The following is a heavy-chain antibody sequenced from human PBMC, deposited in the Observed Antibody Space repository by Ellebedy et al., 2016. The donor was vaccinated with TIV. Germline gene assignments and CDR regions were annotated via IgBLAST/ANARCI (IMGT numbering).Heavy chain of an antibody. CDR3: ATTIYCSGSRCYSDWYFDL. V-gene: IGHV3-9*01. J-gene: IGHJ2*01. CDR2: ISWNSGSI. CDR1: GFTFSSYA. D-gene: IGHD2-15*01. Sequence: PGGSLRLSCAASGFTFSSYAMHWVRQAPGKGLEWVSGISWNSGSIGYADSVKGRFTISRDNAKNSLYLQMNSLRAEDTALYYCATTIYCSGSRCYSDWYFDLWGRGTLVTVSS.